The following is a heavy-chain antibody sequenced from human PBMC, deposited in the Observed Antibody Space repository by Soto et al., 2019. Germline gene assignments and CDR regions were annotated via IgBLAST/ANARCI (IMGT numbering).Heavy chain of an antibody. V-gene: IGHV1-2*02. J-gene: IGHJ6*02. CDR2: INPNSGGT. D-gene: IGHD2-2*01. CDR1: GYTFTGYY. CDR3: ARGNVYCSSTSCSLVYYYGMDV. Sequence: ASVKVSCKASGYTFTGYYMHWVRQAPGQGLEWMGWINPNSGGTNYAQKFQGRVTMTRDTSISTAYMELSRLRSDDTAVYYCARGNVYCSSTSCSLVYYYGMDVWGQGTTVTVSS.